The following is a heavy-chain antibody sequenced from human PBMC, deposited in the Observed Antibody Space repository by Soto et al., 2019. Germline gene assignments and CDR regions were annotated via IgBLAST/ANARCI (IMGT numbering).Heavy chain of an antibody. CDR2: INHSGST. J-gene: IGHJ2*01. V-gene: IGHV4-34*01. Sequence: QVQLQQWGAGLLKPSETLSLTCAVYGGSFSGFYWSWIRQPPGKGLEWIGEINHSGSTNYNPSLKSRVTISEDTSKNQFSLQLSSVTAADTAVYYCVSKLGSCTGGSCNWYFDLWGRGTLVTVSS. D-gene: IGHD2-15*01. CDR1: GGSFSGFY. CDR3: VSKLGSCTGGSCNWYFDL.